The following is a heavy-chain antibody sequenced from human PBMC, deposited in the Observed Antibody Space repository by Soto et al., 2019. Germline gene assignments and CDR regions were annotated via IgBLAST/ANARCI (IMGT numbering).Heavy chain of an antibody. CDR2: ISYSGGT. J-gene: IGHJ4*02. V-gene: IGHV4-59*01. Sequence: SETLSLTCTVSGDSISRSYWSWIRQPPGKGLQWIGHISYSGGTNYNPSLKSRVTISVDTSKNQFSLKLSSVTAADTALYYCARRHCISTSCYVDYFDYWGQGTLVTVSS. CDR3: ARRHCISTSCYVDYFDY. CDR1: GDSISRSY. D-gene: IGHD2-2*01.